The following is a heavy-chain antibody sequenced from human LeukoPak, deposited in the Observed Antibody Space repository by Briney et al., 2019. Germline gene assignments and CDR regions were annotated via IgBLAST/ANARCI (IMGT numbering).Heavy chain of an antibody. CDR2: INPNSGGT. D-gene: IGHD3-10*01. Sequence: ASVKVPCKASGYTFTSYYMQWVRHAPGQGLEWMGWINPNSGGTSYAQKFKGGVTMTRDTSINTVYMELSRLGSDDTAVYYCARDYELGTPGSAYEFFDYWGQGTLVTVSS. CDR1: GYTFTSYY. V-gene: IGHV1-2*02. J-gene: IGHJ4*02. CDR3: ARDYELGTPGSAYEFFDY.